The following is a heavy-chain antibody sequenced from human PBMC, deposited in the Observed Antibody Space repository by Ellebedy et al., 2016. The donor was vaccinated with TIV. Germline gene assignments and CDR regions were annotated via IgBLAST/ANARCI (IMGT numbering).Heavy chain of an antibody. J-gene: IGHJ4*02. V-gene: IGHV3-15*01. Sequence: GGSLRLSCAASEFIFSNYWMTWVRQAPGKGLEWFGRIKSKSDGGTTDYAAPVNGRLIISRDDAKNTLYLEMNSLKIGDTAMFYCTTGRDWFKYWGQGTLVTVSS. D-gene: IGHD3-9*01. CDR3: TTGRDWFKY. CDR1: EFIFSNYW. CDR2: IKSKSDGGTT.